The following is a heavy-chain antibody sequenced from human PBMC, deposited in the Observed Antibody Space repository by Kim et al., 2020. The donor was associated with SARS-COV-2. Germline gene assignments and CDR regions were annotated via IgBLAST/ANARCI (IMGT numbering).Heavy chain of an antibody. CDR2: IYYSGST. J-gene: IGHJ3*02. CDR3: ARHDNRRQQLGPDAFDI. D-gene: IGHD6-13*01. V-gene: IGHV4-39*01. CDR1: GGSISSSSYY. Sequence: SETLSLTCTVSGGSISSSSYYWGWIRQPPGKGLEWVVSIYYSGSTYYNPSPKIRVTISADTSKNLFSLKLSSVTAADTSVYYCARHDNRRQQLGPDAFDIWGQGTTVTASS.